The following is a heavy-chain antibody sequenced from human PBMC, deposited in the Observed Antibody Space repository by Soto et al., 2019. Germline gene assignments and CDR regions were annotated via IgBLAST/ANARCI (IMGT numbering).Heavy chain of an antibody. D-gene: IGHD5-12*01. CDR1: GGSFNGYY. CDR3: ARVATAVEFYFHF. CDR2: ISHSGGT. Sequence: SETLSLTCAVYGGSFNGYYGSWIRQPPGKGMEWIGEISHSGGTNYTPSLKSRLTISVDTSKKQVPLKFTSVTAAATAVYYCARVATAVEFYFHFWNQGTLVTVSS. V-gene: IGHV4-34*01. J-gene: IGHJ4*02.